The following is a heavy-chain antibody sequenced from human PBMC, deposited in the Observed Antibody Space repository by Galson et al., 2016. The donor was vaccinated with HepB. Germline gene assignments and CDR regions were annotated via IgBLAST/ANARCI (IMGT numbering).Heavy chain of an antibody. J-gene: IGHJ6*02. CDR3: ARQQCVTSSCREDV. CDR2: IYPGDSGT. V-gene: IGHV5-51*01. D-gene: IGHD2/OR15-2a*01. Sequence: QSGAEVKEPGESLKISCKVSGYSFTTNWITWVRQMPGKGLEWMGIIYPGDSGTRYSPSFQGHVTFSVDKSISTAYLQWSSLTASDTAVYYCARQQCVTSSCREDVWGQGTTVTVSS. CDR1: GYSFTTNW.